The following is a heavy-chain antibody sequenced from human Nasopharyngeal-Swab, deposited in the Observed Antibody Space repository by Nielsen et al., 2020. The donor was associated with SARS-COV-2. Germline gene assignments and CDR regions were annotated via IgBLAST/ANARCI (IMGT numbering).Heavy chain of an antibody. J-gene: IGHJ6*02. D-gene: IGHD2-21*01. CDR3: ARDTGCGGDCPKEVNSYGMDV. V-gene: IGHV4-34*01. CDR2: INHSGST. Sequence: RQAPGKGLEWIGEINHSGSTYYNPSLKSRVTISVDTSKNQFSLKLSSVTAADTAVYYCARDTGCGGDCPKEVNSYGMDVWGQGTTVTVSS.